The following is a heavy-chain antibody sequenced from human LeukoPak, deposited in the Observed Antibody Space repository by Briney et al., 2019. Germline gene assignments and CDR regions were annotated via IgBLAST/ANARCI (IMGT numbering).Heavy chain of an antibody. V-gene: IGHV1-69*04. J-gene: IGHJ5*02. CDR3: AREERDIVVVVAATGLYNWFDP. CDR1: GGTFSSYA. D-gene: IGHD2-15*01. Sequence: SVKVSCKASGGTFSSYAISWVRQAPGQGLEWMGRIIPILGIANYAQKFQGRVTITADKSTSTAYMELSSLRSEDTAVYYCAREERDIVVVVAATGLYNWFDPWGQGTLFTVSS. CDR2: IIPILGIA.